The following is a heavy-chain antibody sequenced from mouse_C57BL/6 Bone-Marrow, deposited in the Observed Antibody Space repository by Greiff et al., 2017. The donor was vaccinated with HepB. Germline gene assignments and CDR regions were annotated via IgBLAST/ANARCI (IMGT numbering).Heavy chain of an antibody. J-gene: IGHJ3*01. CDR3: ARRTKGLGTWFAY. CDR2: ISSGGSYT. V-gene: IGHV5-6*02. Sequence: EVKLMESGGDLVKPGGSLKLSCAASGFTFSSYGMSWVRQTPDKRLEWVATISSGGSYTYYPDSVKGRFTISRDNAKNTLYLQMSSLKSEDTAMYYCARRTKGLGTWFAYWGQGTLVTVSA. D-gene: IGHD2-14*01. CDR1: GFTFSSYG.